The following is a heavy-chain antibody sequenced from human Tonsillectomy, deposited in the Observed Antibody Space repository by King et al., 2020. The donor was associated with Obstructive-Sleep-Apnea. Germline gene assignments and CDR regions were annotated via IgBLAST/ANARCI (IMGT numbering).Heavy chain of an antibody. CDR2: I. V-gene: IGHV3-23*04. Sequence: VQLVESGGGLVQPGGSLRLSCAASGFTFSSYAMSWVRQAPGKGLEWVSAIVKGRFTISRDNSKNTLYLQMNSLRAEDTAVYYCAKSPIVGATRSFDYWGKGTLVTVSS. CDR3: AKSPIVGATRSFDY. J-gene: IGHJ4*02. D-gene: IGHD1-26*01. CDR1: GFTFSSYA.